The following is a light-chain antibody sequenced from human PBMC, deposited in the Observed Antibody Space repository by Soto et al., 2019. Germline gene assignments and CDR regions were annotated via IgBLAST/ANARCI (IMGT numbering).Light chain of an antibody. J-gene: IGLJ3*02. Sequence: QSVLTQPRSVSGSPGQSVTISCTGTSSDVVSWYQQHPGKAPKLIIYYVSQRPSGVPDRFSGSKSGNTASLTIYGLQAEDEAYYYCCSSAGGFTWVFGGGTKVTVL. CDR3: CSSAGGFTWV. CDR2: YVS. CDR1: SSDV. V-gene: IGLV2-11*01.